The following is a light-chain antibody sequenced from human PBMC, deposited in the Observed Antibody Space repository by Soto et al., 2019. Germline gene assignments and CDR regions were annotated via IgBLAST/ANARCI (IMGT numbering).Light chain of an antibody. CDR2: RNN. J-gene: IGLJ1*01. CDR1: SSNIGSNY. Sequence: QAVVTQPPSASGTPGQRVTISCSGSSSNIGSNYVYWHQQLPGTAPKLLIYRNNQRPSGVPDRFSGSKSGTSASLAISGLRSEDEADYYCAAWDDSLSAHYVFGTGTKLTVL. CDR3: AAWDDSLSAHYV. V-gene: IGLV1-47*01.